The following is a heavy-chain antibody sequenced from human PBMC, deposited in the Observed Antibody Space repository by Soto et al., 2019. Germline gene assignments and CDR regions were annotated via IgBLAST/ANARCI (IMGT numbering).Heavy chain of an antibody. Sequence: SDTLSLTYNVFGSTISNYYWSWIRQPPGKGLEWIGYIYHSGSTLYNPSLKSRVTISVDKSKNQFSLKLTSVTAADTAVYYCARDQLEGNWFDPWGQG. J-gene: IGHJ5*02. CDR1: GSTISNYY. V-gene: IGHV4-59*12. CDR3: ARDQLEGNWFDP. D-gene: IGHD1-1*01. CDR2: IYHSGST.